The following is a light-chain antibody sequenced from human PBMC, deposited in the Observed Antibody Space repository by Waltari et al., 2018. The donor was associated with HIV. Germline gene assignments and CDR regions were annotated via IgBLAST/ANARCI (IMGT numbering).Light chain of an antibody. CDR3: QVWDSSSDHVV. J-gene: IGLJ2*01. Sequence: SYVLTQPPSVSVAPGKTATITCGGNHTGSKNVHWCQQRPGQAPVLVIYNDSDRPSGIPERFSGSNSGNTATLTITRVEAGDEADYYCQVWDSSSDHVVFGGGTKLTVL. CDR1: HTGSKN. V-gene: IGLV3-21*04. CDR2: NDS.